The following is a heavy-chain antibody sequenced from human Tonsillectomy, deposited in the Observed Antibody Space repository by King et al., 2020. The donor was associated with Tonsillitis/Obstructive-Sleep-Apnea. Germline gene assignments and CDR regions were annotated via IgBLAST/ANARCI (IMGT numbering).Heavy chain of an antibody. CDR1: GFTFSSYS. V-gene: IGHV3-48*02. D-gene: IGHD3-10*01. CDR2: ITNSGTTI. CDR3: VRDESGAFDY. Sequence: VQLVESGGGLVQPGGSLRLSCAASGFTFSSYSMNWVRQAPGRGLEWISYITNSGTTISYADSVRGRFTFSRDNAKNSLYLQMNSLRDEDTAVYYCVRDESGAFDYWGQGTLVTVSS. J-gene: IGHJ4*02.